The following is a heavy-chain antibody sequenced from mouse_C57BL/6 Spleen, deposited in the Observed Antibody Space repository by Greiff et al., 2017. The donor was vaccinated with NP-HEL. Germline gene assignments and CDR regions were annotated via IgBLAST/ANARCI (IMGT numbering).Heavy chain of an antibody. V-gene: IGHV1-81*01. CDR3: AREGNDGNYCYAMDD. D-gene: IGHD2-1*01. CDR2: IYPRSGNT. CDR1: GYTFTSYG. J-gene: IGHJ4*01. Sequence: VQLQQSGAELARPGASVKLSCKASGYTFTSYGISWVKQRTGQGLEWIGEIYPRSGNTYYNEKFKGKATLTADTSSSTAYMELRSLTSEDSAVYCCAREGNDGNYCYAMDDWGQGTSVTVSS.